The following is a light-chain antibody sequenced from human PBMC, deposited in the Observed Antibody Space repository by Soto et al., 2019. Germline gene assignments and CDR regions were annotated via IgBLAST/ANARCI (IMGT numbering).Light chain of an antibody. CDR2: EVT. CDR1: SSDIRVYNY. Sequence: QPVLTQPASVSGSPGQSITFSCTRTSSDIRVYNYVSWYQQHPGKAPKLMIYEVTNRPSGVSNRFSGSKSGNTASLTISGLQAEDEADYYCSSYTTSNTYVFGTGTKVTVL. J-gene: IGLJ1*01. CDR3: SSYTTSNTYV. V-gene: IGLV2-14*01.